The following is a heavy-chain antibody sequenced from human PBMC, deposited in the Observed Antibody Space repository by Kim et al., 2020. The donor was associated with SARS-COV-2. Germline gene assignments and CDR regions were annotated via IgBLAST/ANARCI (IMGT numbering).Heavy chain of an antibody. CDR1: GFTFSSYS. V-gene: IGHV3-21*01. CDR3: ARDGPRGYSGYDSLRSLVWFDP. CDR2: ISSSSSYI. D-gene: IGHD5-12*01. Sequence: GGSLRLSCAASGFTFSSYSMNWVRQAPGKGLEWVSSISSSSSYIYYADSVKGRFTISRDNAKNSLYLQMNSLRAEDTAVYYCARDGPRGYSGYDSLRSLVWFDPWGQATLVTVSS. J-gene: IGHJ5*02.